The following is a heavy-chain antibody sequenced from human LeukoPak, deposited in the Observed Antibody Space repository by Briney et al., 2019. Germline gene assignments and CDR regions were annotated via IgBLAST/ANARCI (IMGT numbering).Heavy chain of an antibody. CDR1: GGSISSYY. Sequence: SETLSLTCTVSGGSISSYYWSWIRQPPGKGLEWIGYIYYSGSTNYNPSLMSRVTISVDTSKNQFSLKLSSVTAADTAVYYCARQGDIVATIGNFDYWGQGTLVTVSS. D-gene: IGHD5-12*01. J-gene: IGHJ4*02. V-gene: IGHV4-59*08. CDR3: ARQGDIVATIGNFDY. CDR2: IYYSGST.